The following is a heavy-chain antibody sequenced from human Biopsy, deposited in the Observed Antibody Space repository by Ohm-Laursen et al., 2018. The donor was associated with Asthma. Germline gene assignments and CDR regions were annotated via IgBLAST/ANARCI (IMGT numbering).Heavy chain of an antibody. CDR2: INPNSGGT. V-gene: IGHV1-2*06. CDR3: ARGRKSPGDRWFDP. Sequence: ASVKVSCKASDYIFPRYYISWVRQAPGQGLEWMGRINPNSGGTNYAQKFQGRVTMTSDTSISTAYMELSRLRSDDTALYYCARGRKSPGDRWFDPWGQGTLVTVSS. D-gene: IGHD7-27*01. CDR1: DYIFPRYY. J-gene: IGHJ5*02.